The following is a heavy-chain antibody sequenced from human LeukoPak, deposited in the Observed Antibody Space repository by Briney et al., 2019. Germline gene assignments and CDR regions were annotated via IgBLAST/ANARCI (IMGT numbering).Heavy chain of an antibody. D-gene: IGHD3-3*01. Sequence: PGGSLRLSCAASGFTFSSYSMNWVRQAPRKGLEWVSYISSSSSTIYYADSVKGRFTISRDNAKNSLCLQMNSLRAEDTAVYYCAREPANYDFWSGYPNTAEYFQHWGQGTLVTVSS. CDR3: AREPANYDFWSGYPNTAEYFQH. J-gene: IGHJ1*01. CDR1: GFTFSSYS. V-gene: IGHV3-48*04. CDR2: ISSSSSTI.